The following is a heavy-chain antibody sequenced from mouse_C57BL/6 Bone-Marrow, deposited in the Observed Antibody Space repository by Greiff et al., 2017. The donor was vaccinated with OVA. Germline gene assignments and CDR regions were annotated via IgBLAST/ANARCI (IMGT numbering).Heavy chain of an antibody. V-gene: IGHV5-17*01. J-gene: IGHJ1*03. Sequence: EVNLVESGGGLVKPGGSLKLSCAASGFTFSDYGMHWVRQAPEKGLEWVAYISSGSSTIYYADTVKGRFTISRDNAKNTLFLQMTSLRSEDTAMYYCARTGDWYFDVWGTGTTVTVSS. D-gene: IGHD4-1*01. CDR3: ARTGDWYFDV. CDR1: GFTFSDYG. CDR2: ISSGSSTI.